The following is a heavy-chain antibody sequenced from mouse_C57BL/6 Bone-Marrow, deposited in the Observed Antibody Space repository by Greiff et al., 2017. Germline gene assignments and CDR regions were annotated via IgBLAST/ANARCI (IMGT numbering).Heavy chain of an antibody. D-gene: IGHD2-3*01. CDR2: IYPRSGNT. J-gene: IGHJ4*01. CDR3: ARTDGYRAMDY. V-gene: IGHV1-81*01. CDR1: GYTFTSSG. Sequence: QVQLQQSGAELARPGASVKLSCKASGYTFTSSGISWVKQRTGQGLEWIGEIYPRSGNTYYNEKFKGKATLTADKSSSTAYMELRSLTSEDSAVYFCARTDGYRAMDYWGQGTSVTVSS.